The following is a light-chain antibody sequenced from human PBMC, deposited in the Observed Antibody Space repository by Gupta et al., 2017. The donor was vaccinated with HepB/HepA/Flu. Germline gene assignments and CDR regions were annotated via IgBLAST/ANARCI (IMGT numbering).Light chain of an antibody. V-gene: IGKV3-15*01. CDR1: QSVSSN. CDR2: GAS. Sequence: EIVMTQSPATLSVSPGERATLSCRASQSVSSNVDWVQEKRGQAPRRRIYGASTRATGIPARFSGSGSGTEFTLTISSLQSEDFAVYYCQQYNNWPLTFGQGTKVEIK. J-gene: IGKJ1*01. CDR3: QQYNNWPLT.